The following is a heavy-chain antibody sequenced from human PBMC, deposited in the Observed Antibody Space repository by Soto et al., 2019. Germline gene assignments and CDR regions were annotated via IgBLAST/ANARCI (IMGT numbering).Heavy chain of an antibody. CDR3: ARSVRPLSWFDP. CDR1: GGSISSRGYY. J-gene: IGHJ5*02. V-gene: IGHV4-39*01. Sequence: PSETLSLTCTVSGGSISSRGYYWGWIRQPPGKGLEWIGTIYYSGSTYYNPSLKSRVTISVDTSKNQFSLKLSSVRVEDTAVYYCARSVRPLSWFDPWGQGTRVTVSS. D-gene: IGHD3-10*01. CDR2: IYYSGST.